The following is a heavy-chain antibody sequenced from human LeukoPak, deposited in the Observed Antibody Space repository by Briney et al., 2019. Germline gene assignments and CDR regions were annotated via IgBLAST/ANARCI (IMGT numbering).Heavy chain of an antibody. CDR2: IYYSGST. CDR3: ASPYSGAFDI. V-gene: IGHV4-39*01. Sequence: SETLSLTCTVSGGSISSSSYYWGWIRQPPGKGLEWIGSIYYSGSTYYNPSLKSRVTISVDTSKNQFSLELSSVTAADTAVYYCASPYSGAFDIWGQGTMVTVSS. J-gene: IGHJ3*02. D-gene: IGHD3-10*01. CDR1: GGSISSSSYY.